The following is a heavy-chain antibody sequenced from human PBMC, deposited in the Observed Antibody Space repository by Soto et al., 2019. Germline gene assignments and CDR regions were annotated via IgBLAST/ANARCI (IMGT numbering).Heavy chain of an antibody. J-gene: IGHJ1*01. CDR1: GFTFTNAW. D-gene: IGHD4-17*01. Sequence: GGSLRLSCAASGFTFTNAWMAWVRQAPGEGLEWVGRVKSKTDGGTANYAAPVKGRFAISRDDSQNTLSLDMNSLQTEDTAVYYCATARGTYGAETLKHGGRGAMVTVSS. CDR2: VKSKTDGGTA. V-gene: IGHV3-15*01. CDR3: ATARGTYGAETLKH.